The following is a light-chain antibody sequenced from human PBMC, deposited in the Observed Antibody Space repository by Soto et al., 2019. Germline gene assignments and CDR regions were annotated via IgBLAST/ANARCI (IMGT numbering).Light chain of an antibody. CDR2: GAS. V-gene: IGKV3-15*01. J-gene: IGKJ3*01. Sequence: EIVMTQSPATLSVSPGERATLSCRASQSVSSNLAWYQQRPGQAPRLLIYGASTRATGIPARFSGSGSETEFTLTIRSMQPEDVAVYYWQQYKNWPPFTFGPGTKVAIK. CDR3: QQYKNWPPFT. CDR1: QSVSSN.